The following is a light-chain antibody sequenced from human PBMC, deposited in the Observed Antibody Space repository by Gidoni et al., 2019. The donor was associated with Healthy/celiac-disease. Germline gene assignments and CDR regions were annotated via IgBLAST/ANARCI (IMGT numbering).Light chain of an antibody. J-gene: IGKJ2*01. CDR2: DAS. CDR3: QPRSNWPRT. V-gene: IGKV3-11*01. Sequence: EIVLTQSPATLSLSPGERATLSCRASQSVSSYLAWSQQKPGQAPRLLIYDASNRATGIPARFSGIGSGTDFTLTISSLELEDFAVYYCQPRSNWPRTFGQGTKLEIK. CDR1: QSVSSY.